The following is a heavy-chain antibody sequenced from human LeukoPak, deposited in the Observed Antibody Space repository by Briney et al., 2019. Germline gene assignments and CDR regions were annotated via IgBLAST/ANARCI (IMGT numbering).Heavy chain of an antibody. J-gene: IGHJ4*02. D-gene: IGHD6-13*01. CDR1: GFTFSSSA. V-gene: IGHV3-23*01. Sequence: PGGSLRLSCAASGFTFSSSAMSWVRQAPGKGLQWVSAISGSGGSTYYADSVKGRFTISRDNSKNTLYLQMNSLRAEDTAVYYCARDRQQLANFDYWGQGTLVTVSS. CDR3: ARDRQQLANFDY. CDR2: ISGSGGST.